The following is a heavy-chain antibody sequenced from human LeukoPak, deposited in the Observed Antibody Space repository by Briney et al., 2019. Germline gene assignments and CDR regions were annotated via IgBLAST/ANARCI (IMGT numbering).Heavy chain of an antibody. D-gene: IGHD5-18*01. V-gene: IGHV3-23*01. J-gene: IGHJ5*02. Sequence: GESLILSCAASGFTFSTYAMSWVRQAPGKGLEWVSSIIGSGDSTYYADSVKGRFTISRDNSKNTVYLQMNSLGADDTAVYYCTKRENYSYGHPWGQGTLVTVSS. CDR2: IIGSGDST. CDR3: TKRENYSYGHP. CDR1: GFTFSTYA.